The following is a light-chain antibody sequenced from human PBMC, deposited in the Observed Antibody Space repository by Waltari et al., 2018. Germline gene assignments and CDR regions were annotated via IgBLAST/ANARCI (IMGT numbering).Light chain of an antibody. V-gene: IGLV4-69*01. CDR1: SGHSSYA. CDR3: QTWGTGIQV. CDR2: LNSDGSH. Sequence: QLVLTQSPSASASLGASVKLTCPLSSGHSSYAIARHQQQPEKGPRYLLKLNSDGSHSKGDGIPDRFSGSSSGAERYLTISSLQSEDEADYYCQTWGTGIQVFGGGTKLTVL. J-gene: IGLJ3*02.